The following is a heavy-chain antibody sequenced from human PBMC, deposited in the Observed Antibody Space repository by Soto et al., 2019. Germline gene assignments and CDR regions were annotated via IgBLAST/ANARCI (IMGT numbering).Heavy chain of an antibody. CDR1: GFTFSSYG. D-gene: IGHD3-10*01. J-gene: IGHJ5*02. Sequence: QVQLVESGGGVVQPGRSLRLSCAASGFTFSSYGRHWVRQAPGKGLEWVAVISYDGSNKYYADSVKGRFTISRDNSKNTLYLQMNSLRAEDTAVYYCAKSRRFGELRNWFDPWGQGTLVTVSS. CDR2: ISYDGSNK. CDR3: AKSRRFGELRNWFDP. V-gene: IGHV3-30*18.